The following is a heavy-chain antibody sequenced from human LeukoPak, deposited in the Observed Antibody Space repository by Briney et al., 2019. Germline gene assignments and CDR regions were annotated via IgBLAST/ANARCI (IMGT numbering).Heavy chain of an antibody. CDR2: IYHTGST. CDR1: DDSISSTNW. CDR3: ARGLVTTGRSSFDN. Sequence: PSETLSLTCAVSDDSISSTNWWHWVRPPPGKGLEWIGEIYHTGSTNNNPSLTSRVTISVDKSKNQFSLKLSSVTAADTAVYYCARGLVTTGRSSFDNWGQGTLVTVSS. D-gene: IGHD4-17*01. J-gene: IGHJ4*02. V-gene: IGHV4-4*02.